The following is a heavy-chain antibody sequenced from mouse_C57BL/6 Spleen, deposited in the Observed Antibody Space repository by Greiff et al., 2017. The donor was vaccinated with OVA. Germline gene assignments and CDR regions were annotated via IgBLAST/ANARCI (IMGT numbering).Heavy chain of an antibody. J-gene: IGHJ4*01. D-gene: IGHD3-2*02. CDR2: IDPETGGT. V-gene: IGHV1-15*01. Sequence: VQLQESGAELVRPGASVTLSCKASGYTFTDYEMHWVKQTPVHGLEWIGAIDPETGGTAYNQKFKGKAILTADKSSSTAYMELRSLTSEDSAVYYCTREKTAQATYAMDYWGQGTSVTVSS. CDR1: GYTFTDYE. CDR3: TREKTAQATYAMDY.